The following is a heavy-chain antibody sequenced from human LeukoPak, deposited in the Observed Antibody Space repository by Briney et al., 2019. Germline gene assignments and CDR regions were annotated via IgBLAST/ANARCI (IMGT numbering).Heavy chain of an antibody. J-gene: IGHJ4*02. Sequence: GGSLRLSCAASGFTFDDYAMHWVRQVPGKGLEWVSGISWNSGEIGYADSVKGRFTVSRDNAKSFLYLQMKSLRAEDTALYFCAKVYGYAYGYFDYWGQGTLVTVSS. CDR2: ISWNSGEI. CDR1: GFTFDDYA. CDR3: AKVYGYAYGYFDY. V-gene: IGHV3-9*01. D-gene: IGHD5-18*01.